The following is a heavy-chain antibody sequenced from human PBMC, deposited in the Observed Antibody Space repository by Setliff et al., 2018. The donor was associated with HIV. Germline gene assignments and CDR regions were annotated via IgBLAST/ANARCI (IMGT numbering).Heavy chain of an antibody. V-gene: IGHV1-69*13. D-gene: IGHD6-13*01. CDR2: IIPIFGTA. Sequence: SVKVSCKASGGTFSRFAISWVRQAPGQGLEWMGGIIPIFGTANYAQKFQGRVTITADESTNTAYMELSSLRSEDTAVYYCARGLMGYSTSWFTLRDNWGQGTLVTAPQ. CDR3: ARGLMGYSTSWFTLRDN. CDR1: GGTFSRFA. J-gene: IGHJ4*02.